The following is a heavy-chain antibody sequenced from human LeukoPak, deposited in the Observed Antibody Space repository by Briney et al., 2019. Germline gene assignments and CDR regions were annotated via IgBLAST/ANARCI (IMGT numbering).Heavy chain of an antibody. D-gene: IGHD1-26*01. J-gene: IGHJ3*02. CDR3: ASRLLVGAWVGNGGRLHAFDI. CDR2: ISGSGGST. Sequence: GRSLRLSCAASGFTFSSYGMHWVRQAPGKGLEWVSAISGSGGSTYYADSVKGRFTISRDNSKNTLYLQMNSLRAEDTAVYYCASRLLVGAWVGNGGRLHAFDIWGQGTMVTVSS. V-gene: IGHV3-23*01. CDR1: GFTFSSYG.